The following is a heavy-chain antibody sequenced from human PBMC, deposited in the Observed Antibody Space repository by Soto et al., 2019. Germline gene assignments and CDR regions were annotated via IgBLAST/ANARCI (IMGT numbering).Heavy chain of an antibody. CDR3: ASLVVTAGGYYYGMDV. CDR1: GGTFSSYA. CDR2: IIPIFGTA. J-gene: IGHJ6*02. Sequence: VASVKVSCKASGGTFSSYAISWVRQAPGQGLEWMGGIIPIFGTANYAQKFQGRVTITADESTSTAYMELSSLRSEDTAVYYCASLVVTAGGYYYGMDVWGQGTTVTVPS. V-gene: IGHV1-69*13. D-gene: IGHD2-21*02.